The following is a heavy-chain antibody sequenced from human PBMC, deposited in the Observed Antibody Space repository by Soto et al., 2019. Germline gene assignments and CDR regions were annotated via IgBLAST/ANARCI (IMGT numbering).Heavy chain of an antibody. J-gene: IGHJ5*02. V-gene: IGHV4-59*08. CDR3: ARRIVVVPADVGGWFDP. CDR1: GGSISSYY. D-gene: IGHD2-2*01. CDR2: IYYSGST. Sequence: PSETLSLTCTVSGGSISSYYWSWIRQPPGKGLEWIGYIYYSGSTNYNPSLKSRVTISVDTSKNQFSLKLSSVTAADTAVYYCARRIVVVPADVGGWFDPWGQGTLVTVSS.